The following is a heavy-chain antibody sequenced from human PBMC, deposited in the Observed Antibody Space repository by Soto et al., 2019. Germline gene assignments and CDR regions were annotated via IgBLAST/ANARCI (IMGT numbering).Heavy chain of an antibody. CDR3: ARGSCSSTSCYKEYYFDL. CDR1: GGTFSGYA. CDR2: IIPMFGTS. J-gene: IGHJ4*02. D-gene: IGHD2-2*02. Sequence: VKVSCKASGGTFSGYAISWVRQAPGQGLEWMGEIIPMFGTSNYAQKFQGRVTITADESTSTAYMELSSLRSEDTAVYYCARGSCSSTSCYKEYYFDLWGQGTLVTVSS. V-gene: IGHV1-69*13.